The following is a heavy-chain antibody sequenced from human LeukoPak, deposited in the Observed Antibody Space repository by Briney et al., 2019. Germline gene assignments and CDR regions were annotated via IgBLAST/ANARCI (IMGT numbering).Heavy chain of an antibody. Sequence: PGGSLRLSCTASGFTFSSYSMNWVRQAPGKGLEWVSSISSSSSYIYYADSVKGRFTISRDNAKNSLYLQMNSLRAEDTAVYYCARDLPPPINYYDSSGSTYYFDYWGQGTLVTVSS. V-gene: IGHV3-21*01. CDR3: ARDLPPPINYYDSSGSTYYFDY. J-gene: IGHJ4*02. D-gene: IGHD3-22*01. CDR1: GFTFSSYS. CDR2: ISSSSSYI.